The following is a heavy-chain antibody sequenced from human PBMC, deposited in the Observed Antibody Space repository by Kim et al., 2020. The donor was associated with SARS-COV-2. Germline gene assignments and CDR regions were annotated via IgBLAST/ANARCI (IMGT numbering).Heavy chain of an antibody. D-gene: IGHD3-16*01. CDR2: ISYDGSNK. V-gene: IGHV3-30*04. CDR3: ARDRTMSTFSASDY. Sequence: GGSLRLSCAASGFTFSSYAMHWVRQAPGKGLEWVAVISYDGSNKYYADSVKGRFTISRDNAKNTLYLQMNSLRAEDTAVYYCARDRTMSTFSASDYWGQGTLVTVSS. CDR1: GFTFSSYA. J-gene: IGHJ4*02.